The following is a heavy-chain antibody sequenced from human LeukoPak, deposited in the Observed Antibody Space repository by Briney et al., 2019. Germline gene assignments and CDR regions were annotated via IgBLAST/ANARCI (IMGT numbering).Heavy chain of an antibody. CDR1: GFTFSSYG. V-gene: IGHV3-23*01. CDR3: AKQSSGWYRLFDY. J-gene: IGHJ4*02. Sequence: GGTLRLSCAAPGFTFSSYGMSWVRQAPGKGLEWVSAISGSGGSTYYADSVKGRFTISRDNSKNTLYLQMNSLRAEDTAVYYCAKQSSGWYRLFDYWGQGTLVTVSS. D-gene: IGHD6-19*01. CDR2: ISGSGGST.